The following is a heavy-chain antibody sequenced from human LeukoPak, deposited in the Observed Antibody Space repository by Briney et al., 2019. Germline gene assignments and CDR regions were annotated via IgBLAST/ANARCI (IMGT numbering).Heavy chain of an antibody. CDR2: IHHSGST. V-gene: IGHV4-4*02. J-gene: IGHJ4*02. Sequence: SGTLSLTCAVSGDSISSGNWWSWVRQPPGKGLEWIGEIHHSGSTNYNPSLKSRVTISVVKPNNQLSLKMTSVTAADTAVYYCARGLVDTGRSRFDYWGQGTLVTVSS. CDR1: GDSISSGNW. D-gene: IGHD5-12*01. CDR3: ARGLVDTGRSRFDY.